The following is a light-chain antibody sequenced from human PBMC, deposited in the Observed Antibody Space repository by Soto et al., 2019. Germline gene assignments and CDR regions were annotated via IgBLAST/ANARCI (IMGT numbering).Light chain of an antibody. CDR2: AAS. CDR1: HTIGNY. CDR3: QQSYSTPPEYT. Sequence: DIQMTQSPSSLSASVGDRVTISCRAGHTIGNYVNWYQQKPGKAPQLLIYAASNLQSGVPSRFSGSGSGTDFTLTISNLQPADSATYYCQQSYSTPPEYTFGQGTKVDIK. J-gene: IGKJ2*01. V-gene: IGKV1-39*01.